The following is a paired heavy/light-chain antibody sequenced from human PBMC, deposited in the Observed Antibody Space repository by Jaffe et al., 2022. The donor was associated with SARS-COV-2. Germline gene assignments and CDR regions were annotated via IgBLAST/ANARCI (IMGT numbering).Light chain of an antibody. CDR2: LNGDGSH. CDR3: QTWAPGLVI. Sequence: VVTQSPSASASLGASVRLTCTLSGGHDTYAIAWHQQQPDKGPRFVMRLNGDGSHTRGDGIPDRFSASISGAERYLTISSLQSDDEADYFCQTWAPGLVIFGGGTKLTVL. J-gene: IGLJ2*01. CDR1: GGHDTYA. V-gene: IGLV4-69*01.
Heavy chain of an antibody. CDR1: GFTFDRYG. CDR3: VKGTGNSGDYCLQS. J-gene: IGHJ5*02. V-gene: IGHV3-9*01. Sequence: LVESGGALVQPGRSLRLSCAASGFTFDRYGMHWVRQTPGKGLEWVAGVDWTNGNKVYAASVRGRFFISRDNAKNSLYLQMNRLRSEDTAVYFCVKGTGNSGDYCLQSWGQGTLVSVSS. D-gene: IGHD4-17*01. CDR2: VDWTNGNK.